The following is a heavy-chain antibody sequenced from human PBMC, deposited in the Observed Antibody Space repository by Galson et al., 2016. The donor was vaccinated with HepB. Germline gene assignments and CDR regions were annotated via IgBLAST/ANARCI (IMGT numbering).Heavy chain of an antibody. J-gene: IGHJ4*02. V-gene: IGHV3-23*01. CDR3: ASHAASGSYSDYFPH. CDR2: ITDNGGHT. D-gene: IGHD3-10*01. CDR1: GLTFSSYA. Sequence: SLRLSCAASGLTFSSYAMTWVRQAPGKGLEWVSTITDNGGHTYYADSVMGRFTISRDNPKNTLYLQMNSLRAEDTALYYCASHAASGSYSDYFPHWGQGTLVTVSS.